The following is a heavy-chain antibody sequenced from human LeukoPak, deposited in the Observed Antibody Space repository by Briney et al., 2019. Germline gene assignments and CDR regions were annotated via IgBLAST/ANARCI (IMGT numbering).Heavy chain of an antibody. D-gene: IGHD2-2*01. CDR3: ARLTTPAGDGDWFDP. V-gene: IGHV5-51*01. CDR1: GYSFTLYW. Sequence: GESLKISCKGSGYSFTLYWIGWVRQMPGKGLEWMGIIYPGDSETRYGPSFQGQVTISADKSSRTAYLQWSSLKASDTAIYYCARLTTPAGDGDWFDPWGQGTLVTVSS. CDR2: IYPGDSET. J-gene: IGHJ5*02.